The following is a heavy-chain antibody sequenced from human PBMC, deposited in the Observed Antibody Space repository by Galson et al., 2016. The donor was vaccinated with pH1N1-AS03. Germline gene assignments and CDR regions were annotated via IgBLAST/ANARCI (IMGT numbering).Heavy chain of an antibody. J-gene: IGHJ4*02. Sequence: SLRLSCAASGFTFSNYWMSWVRQAPGKGLEWVATTNQDGSEKYFVDSVKGRFTISRDDAKNSLYLQMNSLRAEDSALYYRARDPSGDRSGWYYFDYWGQGTLVTVAS. CDR1: GFTFSNYW. D-gene: IGHD6-19*01. CDR2: TNQDGSEK. CDR3: ARDPSGDRSGWYYFDY. V-gene: IGHV3-7*03.